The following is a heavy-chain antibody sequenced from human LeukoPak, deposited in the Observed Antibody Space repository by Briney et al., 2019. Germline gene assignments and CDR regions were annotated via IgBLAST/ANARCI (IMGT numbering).Heavy chain of an antibody. J-gene: IGHJ4*02. D-gene: IGHD3-10*01. CDR1: GFTFDDYG. Sequence: GGSLRLSCAASGFTFDDYGMSWVRQAPGKGLEWVSGISWNSGSIGYADSVKGRFTISRDNAKISLYLQMNSLRAEDTALYYCAKAMSGWFGELLYFDYWGQGTLVTVSS. CDR3: AKAMSGWFGELLYFDY. V-gene: IGHV3-9*01. CDR2: ISWNSGSI.